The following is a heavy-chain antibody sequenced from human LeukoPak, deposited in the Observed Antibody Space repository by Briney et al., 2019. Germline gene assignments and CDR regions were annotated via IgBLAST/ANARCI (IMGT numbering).Heavy chain of an antibody. Sequence: SETLSLTCTVSGGSISSYYWSWIRQPPGKGLEWIGYIYYSGSTNYNPSLKSRVTISVDTSKNQFSLKLSSVTAADTAVYYCARGGAAAGTKIHYYYYMDVWGKGTTVTISS. V-gene: IGHV4-59*01. CDR1: GGSISSYY. CDR3: ARGGAAAGTKIHYYYYMDV. D-gene: IGHD6-13*01. CDR2: IYYSGST. J-gene: IGHJ6*03.